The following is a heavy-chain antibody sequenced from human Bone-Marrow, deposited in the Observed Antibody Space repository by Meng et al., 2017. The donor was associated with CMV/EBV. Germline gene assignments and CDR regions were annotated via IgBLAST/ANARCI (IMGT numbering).Heavy chain of an antibody. CDR1: GGTFSSYA. V-gene: IGHV1-69*05. CDR3: ARAPHYYDSSGYYAGYDY. CDR2: IIPIFGTA. J-gene: IGHJ4*01. Sequence: SVKISCKASGGTFSSYAISWVRQAPGQGLEWMGGIIPIFGTANYAQKFQGRVTITTDESTSTAYMELSSLRSADTAVYYCARAPHYYDSSGYYAGYDYWGQGTLVTVSS. D-gene: IGHD3-22*01.